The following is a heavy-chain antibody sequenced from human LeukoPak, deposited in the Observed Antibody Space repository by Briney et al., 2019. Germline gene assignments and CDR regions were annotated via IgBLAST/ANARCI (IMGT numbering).Heavy chain of an antibody. D-gene: IGHD3-10*01. CDR2: IYYSGST. CDR3: AREKLWFGESIDY. V-gene: IGHV4-38-2*02. J-gene: IGHJ4*02. Sequence: SETLSLTCTVSGYSISSSYYWGWIRQPPGRGLEWIGSIYYSGSTYYNPSLKSRVTISVDTSKNQFSLKLSSVTAADTAVYYCAREKLWFGESIDYWGQGTLVTVSS. CDR1: GYSISSSYY.